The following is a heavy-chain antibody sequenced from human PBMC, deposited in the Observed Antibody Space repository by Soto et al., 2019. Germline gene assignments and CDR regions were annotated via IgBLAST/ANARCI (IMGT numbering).Heavy chain of an antibody. CDR2: VYYSGST. J-gene: IGHJ4*02. D-gene: IGHD6-19*01. Sequence: QVQLQESGPGLVKPSQTLSLTCTASGGSISSGGYYWSWIRQHPGKGLEWIGYVYYSGSTYYNPSLKSRVTMSVDTSMNQFSRKLSSVTAADTAVYYCARWELQWLVFDYWGQGTLVTVSS. V-gene: IGHV4-31*03. CDR1: GGSISSGGYY. CDR3: ARWELQWLVFDY.